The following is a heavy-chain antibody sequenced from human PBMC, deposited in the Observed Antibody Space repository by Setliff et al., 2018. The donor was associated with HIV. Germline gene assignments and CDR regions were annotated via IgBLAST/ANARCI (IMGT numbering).Heavy chain of an antibody. Sequence: TSETLSLTCTVSDDPINSFYWSWIRQPPGNGLEWIGYIYTSGSTNYNPSLEGRVTISVDTSKNQFSLKLSSVTAADTAVYYCARTPEDYDQYFFDRWGQGTLVTVSS. D-gene: IGHD3-22*01. V-gene: IGHV4-4*09. CDR3: ARTPEDYDQYFFDR. J-gene: IGHJ4*02. CDR2: IYTSGST. CDR1: DDPINSFY.